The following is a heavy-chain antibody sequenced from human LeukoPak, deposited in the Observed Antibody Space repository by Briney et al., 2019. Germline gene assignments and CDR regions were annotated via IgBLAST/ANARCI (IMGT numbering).Heavy chain of an antibody. D-gene: IGHD6-19*01. CDR2: IYYSGST. Sequence: SETLSLTCTVSGGSISSGGYYWSWIRQHPGKGLEWIGYIYYSGSTYYNPSLKCRVTISVDTSKNQFSLKLSSVTAADTAVYYCAREHIAVAGTYWFDPWGQGSLVTVSS. J-gene: IGHJ5*02. V-gene: IGHV4-31*03. CDR3: AREHIAVAGTYWFDP. CDR1: GGSISSGGYY.